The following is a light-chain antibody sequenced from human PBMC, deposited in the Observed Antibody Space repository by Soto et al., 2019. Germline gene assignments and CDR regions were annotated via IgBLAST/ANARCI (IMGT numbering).Light chain of an antibody. CDR3: QQSDRFPYT. CDR2: GAS. V-gene: IGKV3-20*01. Sequence: DIVLTQSPGTLSLSAGERATLSCRASQSVSSNYLAWYQQKPGQAPRLLIYGASSRATGIPDRFSGSESGTDFTLTITGLEPEESAVYYCQQSDRFPYTFGQGTKLEIK. CDR1: QSVSSNY. J-gene: IGKJ2*01.